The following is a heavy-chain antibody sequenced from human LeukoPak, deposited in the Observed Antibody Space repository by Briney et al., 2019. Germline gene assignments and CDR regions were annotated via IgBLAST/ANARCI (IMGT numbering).Heavy chain of an antibody. CDR2: ISSSSSYI. CDR3: VRSAFHAGSGNYYDY. Sequence: GGSLRLSCAASGFTFSSYSMNWVRQAPGKGLEWVSSISSSSSYIYYADSVKGRFTISRDNAENTLYLQMNSLRVEDTAVYYCVRSAFHAGSGNYYDYWGQGTLVTVSS. CDR1: GFTFSSYS. J-gene: IGHJ4*02. D-gene: IGHD3-22*01. V-gene: IGHV3-21*01.